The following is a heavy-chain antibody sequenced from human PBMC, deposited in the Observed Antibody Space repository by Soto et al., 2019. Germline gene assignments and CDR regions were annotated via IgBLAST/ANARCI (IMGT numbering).Heavy chain of an antibody. J-gene: IGHJ4*02. V-gene: IGHV4-34*01. Sequence: QSLTCDVYGGSFRGYYWSWIRQPPGKGLEWIGQVSHSGRSNYNPSLKSRVTISVDTSKNQFSLKLSSVTAADTAVYYCARDDVDTLRVGFDSWGQGTLVTVSS. CDR3: ARDDVDTLRVGFDS. CDR2: VSHSGRS. CDR1: GGSFRGYY. D-gene: IGHD5-18*01.